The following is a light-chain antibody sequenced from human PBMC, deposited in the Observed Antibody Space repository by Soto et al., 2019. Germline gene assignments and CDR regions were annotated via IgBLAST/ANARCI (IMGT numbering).Light chain of an antibody. Sequence: DIQMTQSPSTLSASIGDRITITCRASQNISSWLSWYQQKPGKAPNLLIYQASILESGVPSRFSGSGSGTEFSPTISSLQPDDFATFYCQQYNLKSLSVVGGTKVEIK. CDR2: QAS. V-gene: IGKV1-5*03. J-gene: IGKJ4*01. CDR1: QNISSW. CDR3: QQYNLKSLS.